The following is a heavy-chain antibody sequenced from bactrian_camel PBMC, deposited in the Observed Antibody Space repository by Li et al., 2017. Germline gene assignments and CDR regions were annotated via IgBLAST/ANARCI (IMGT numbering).Heavy chain of an antibody. D-gene: IGHD2*01. J-gene: IGHJ6*01. Sequence: QLVESGGGLVQPGGSLRLSCAASGFTFSTYSMYWVRQTPGKGHEWVSGTNAAGVTTVYAVSVEGRFTMSRDNAKNTVYLQMNSLKPEDTAMYYCAAVGSWEYCSGDFDVDSGFAYWGQGTQVTVS. CDR3: AAVGSWEYCSGDFDVDSGFAY. V-gene: IGHV3S1*01. CDR1: GFTFSTYS. CDR2: TNAAGVTT.